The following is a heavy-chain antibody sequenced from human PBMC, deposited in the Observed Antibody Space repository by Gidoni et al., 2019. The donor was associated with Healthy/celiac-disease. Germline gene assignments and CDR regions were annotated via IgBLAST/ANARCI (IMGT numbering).Heavy chain of an antibody. J-gene: IGHJ3*02. CDR1: GGTFSSYA. CDR2: IIPIFGTA. Sequence: VQLVQSGAVVKKPGSSVKVHCKASGGTFSSYAISWVRQAPGQGLEWMGGIIPIFGTANYAQKFQGRVTITADKSTSTAYMELSSLRSEDTAVYYCARDPLGTAFDIWGQGTMVTVSS. D-gene: IGHD1-1*01. V-gene: IGHV1-69*06. CDR3: ARDPLGTAFDI.